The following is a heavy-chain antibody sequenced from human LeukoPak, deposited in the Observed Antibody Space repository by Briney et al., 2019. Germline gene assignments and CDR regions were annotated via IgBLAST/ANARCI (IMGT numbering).Heavy chain of an antibody. J-gene: IGHJ3*02. CDR2: ISSSSSYI. CDR1: GFTFSSYS. CDR3: AREIGGATTWGGAFDI. Sequence: PGGSLRLSCAASGFTFSSYSMNWVRQAPGKGLEWVSSISSSSSYIYYADSVKGRFTISRDNAKNSLYLQMNSLRAEDTAVYYCAREIGGATTWGGAFDIWGQGTMVTVSS. V-gene: IGHV3-21*01. D-gene: IGHD1-26*01.